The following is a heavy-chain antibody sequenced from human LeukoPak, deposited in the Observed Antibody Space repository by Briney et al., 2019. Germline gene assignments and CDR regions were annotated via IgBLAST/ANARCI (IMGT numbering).Heavy chain of an antibody. CDR2: ISWNSGSI. CDR3: TYDSSGYYGSAFDY. J-gene: IGHJ4*02. Sequence: GGSLRLSCAASGFTFDDYAMHWVRQAPGKGLEWVSGISWNSGSIGYADSVKGRFTISRDNSKNTLYLQMNSLRAEDTAVYYCTYDSSGYYGSAFDYWGQGTLVTVSS. CDR1: GFTFDDYA. D-gene: IGHD3-22*01. V-gene: IGHV3-9*01.